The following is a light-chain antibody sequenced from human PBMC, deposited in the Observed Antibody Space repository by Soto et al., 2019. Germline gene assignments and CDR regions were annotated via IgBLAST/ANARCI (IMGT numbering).Light chain of an antibody. CDR1: QSISSY. J-gene: IGKJ2*01. CDR2: AAS. CDR3: QKSYSTPYT. Sequence: DIQMTQSPSSLSASVGDRVTITCRASQSISSYLNWYQQKPGKAPKLLIYAASSLQSGVPSRFSGSGSGTDFTLTISSLQPEDFATYYCQKSYSTPYTFGQGTKLDLK. V-gene: IGKV1-39*01.